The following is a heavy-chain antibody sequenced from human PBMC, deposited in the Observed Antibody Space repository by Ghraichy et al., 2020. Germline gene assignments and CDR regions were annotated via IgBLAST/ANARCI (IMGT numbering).Heavy chain of an antibody. Sequence: GGSLRLSCAAYGFTVNSHYMSWVRQAPGKGLEWVSVIYTLGSTYYADSVKGRFTISRDTSKNTLYLQINSLRAEDTAIYYCAMHAGYNYGPLDYWGQGALVTVPS. V-gene: IGHV3-53*01. J-gene: IGHJ4*02. D-gene: IGHD5-18*01. CDR1: GFTVNSHY. CDR2: IYTLGST. CDR3: AMHAGYNYGPLDY.